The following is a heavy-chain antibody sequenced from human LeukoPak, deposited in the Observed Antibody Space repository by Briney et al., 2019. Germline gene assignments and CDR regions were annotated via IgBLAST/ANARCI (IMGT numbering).Heavy chain of an antibody. D-gene: IGHD5-18*01. V-gene: IGHV1-2*06. CDR1: GYSFTGYY. J-gene: IGHJ6*03. CDR3: ARLRGYSSSRYYYMDV. CDR2: TNPNSGGT. Sequence: ASVKVSCKASGYSFTGYYMHWVRQAPGQGLEWMGRTNPNSGGTNYAQKLQGRVTMTTDTSTSTAYMELRSLRSDDTAVYYCARLRGYSSSRYYYMDVWGKGTTVTVSS.